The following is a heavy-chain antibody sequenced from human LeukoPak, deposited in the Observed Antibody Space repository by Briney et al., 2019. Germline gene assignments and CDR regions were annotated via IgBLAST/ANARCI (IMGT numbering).Heavy chain of an antibody. CDR3: ARGASGTLYDAFDI. CDR2: IYYSGTT. Sequence: PSETLSLTCTVSGGSFSTYYWSWIRQPPGEGLEWIGSIYYSGTTHSNPSLTSRATISVDTSKNHLSLKVNSVTAADTAVYYCARGASGTLYDAFDIWGRGTMVTVSS. D-gene: IGHD1-26*01. V-gene: IGHV4-59*01. CDR1: GGSFSTYY. J-gene: IGHJ3*02.